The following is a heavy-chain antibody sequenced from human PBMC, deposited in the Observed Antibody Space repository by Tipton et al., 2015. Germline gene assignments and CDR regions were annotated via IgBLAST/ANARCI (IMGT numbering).Heavy chain of an antibody. CDR1: GFTFRSYN. J-gene: IGHJ4*02. V-gene: IGHV3-48*02. D-gene: IGHD3-16*01. CDR2: ISSRSDNI. Sequence: SLRLSCAASGFTFRSYNMNWVRQAPGKGLEWVSYISSRSDNIYYTDSVEGRFTISRDNAKNSLYLQMNSLRDEDTAVYFCARDPRYYDTAGPFDYWGQGTLVTVSS. CDR3: ARDPRYYDTAGPFDY.